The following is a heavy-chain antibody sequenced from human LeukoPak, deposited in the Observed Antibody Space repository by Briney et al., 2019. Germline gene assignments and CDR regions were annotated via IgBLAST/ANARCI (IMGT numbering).Heavy chain of an antibody. CDR2: IIPIFGTA. CDR1: GYTFSSYA. J-gene: IGHJ4*02. CDR3: VCCSGGSCYLFDY. Sequence: SVKVSCKASGYTFSSYAISWVRQAPGQGLEWMGGIIPIFGTANYAQKFQGRVTITADESTSTAYMELSSLRSEDTAVYYCVCCSGGSCYLFDYWGQGTLVTVSS. V-gene: IGHV1-69*13. D-gene: IGHD2-15*01.